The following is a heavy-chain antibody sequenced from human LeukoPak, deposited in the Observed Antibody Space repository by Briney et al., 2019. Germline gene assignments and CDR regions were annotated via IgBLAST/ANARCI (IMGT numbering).Heavy chain of an antibody. Sequence: SETLSLTCTVSDGSISSYDWSWIRQPAGKGLEWIGRIYTSGSPTYNPSLKSRVTMSLGTSKKQFSLKLTSVTAADTAVYYCARLTSSWYQDWYFDLWGRGTLVTVSS. V-gene: IGHV4-4*07. CDR3: ARLTSSWYQDWYFDL. CDR2: IYTSGSP. D-gene: IGHD6-13*01. J-gene: IGHJ2*01. CDR1: DGSISSYD.